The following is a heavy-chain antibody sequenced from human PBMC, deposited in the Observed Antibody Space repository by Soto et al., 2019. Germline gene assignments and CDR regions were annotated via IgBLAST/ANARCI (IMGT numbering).Heavy chain of an antibody. D-gene: IGHD2-15*01. CDR2: INAGNGNT. Sequence: QVQLVQSGAEEKKPGASVKVSCKASGYTFTSYAMHWVRQAPGQRLEWMGWINAGNGNTKYSQKFQGRVIITRDTSASTAYMELSSLRSEDTAVYYCARGTVVTHFDYWGQGTLVTVSS. J-gene: IGHJ4*02. V-gene: IGHV1-3*05. CDR1: GYTFTSYA. CDR3: ARGTVVTHFDY.